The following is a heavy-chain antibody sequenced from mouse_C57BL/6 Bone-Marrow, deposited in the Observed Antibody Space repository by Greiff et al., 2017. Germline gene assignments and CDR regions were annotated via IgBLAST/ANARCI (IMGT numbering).Heavy chain of an antibody. V-gene: IGHV1-85*01. Sequence: QVQLQQSGPELVKPGASVKLSCKASGYTFTSYAINWVKQRPGKGLEWIGWIYPRDGSTKYNEKFKGKATLTVDQSSSTAYMELHSLTSEDSAVYFGARDYGSSYWYFDVWGTGTTVTVSS. J-gene: IGHJ1*03. CDR1: GYTFTSYA. D-gene: IGHD1-1*01. CDR2: IYPRDGST. CDR3: ARDYGSSYWYFDV.